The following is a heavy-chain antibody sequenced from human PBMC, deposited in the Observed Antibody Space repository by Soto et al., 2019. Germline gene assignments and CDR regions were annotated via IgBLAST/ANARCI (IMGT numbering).Heavy chain of an antibody. CDR2: VGGSGGTP. CDR3: AKDSPPEPSEAHFDL. V-gene: IGHV3-23*01. Sequence: EVQLLESGGGLVQPGGSLRLSCAASGFTFSRYAMSWVRQAPGKGLEWVSGVGGSGGTPYYAYSVKGRFTISRDNSKNTLYLQMDGLRGDDTAVYYCAKDSPPEPSEAHFDLWGRGTLVTVSS. CDR1: GFTFSRYA. J-gene: IGHJ2*01. D-gene: IGHD1-26*01.